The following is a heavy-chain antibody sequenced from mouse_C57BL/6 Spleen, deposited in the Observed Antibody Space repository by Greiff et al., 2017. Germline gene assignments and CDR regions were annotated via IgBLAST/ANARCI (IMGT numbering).Heavy chain of an antibody. CDR1: GYTFTSYW. J-gene: IGHJ4*01. Sequence: QVQLQQPGAELVRPGSSVKLSCKASGYTFTSYWMHWVKQRPIQGLEWIGNIDPSDSETHYNQKFKDKATLTVDKSSSTAYMQLSSLTSEDSAVYDCARWDNSNYVGAMDYWGQGTSVTVSA. D-gene: IGHD2-5*01. V-gene: IGHV1-52*01. CDR3: ARWDNSNYVGAMDY. CDR2: IDPSDSET.